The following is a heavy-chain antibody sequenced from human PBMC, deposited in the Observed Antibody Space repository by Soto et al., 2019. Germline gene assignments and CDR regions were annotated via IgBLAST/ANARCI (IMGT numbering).Heavy chain of an antibody. V-gene: IGHV1-8*01. Sequence: QVQLVQSGAEVKKPGASVKVSCKASGYTFTSYDINWVRQATGQGLEWMGWMNPNSGNTGYAQKFQGRVTMTSNTSISTAYMELSSLRSEDTAVYYCARGPGFYYDSSSRGGFDPWGQGTLVTVSS. CDR1: GYTFTSYD. CDR2: MNPNSGNT. CDR3: ARGPGFYYDSSSRGGFDP. J-gene: IGHJ5*02. D-gene: IGHD3-22*01.